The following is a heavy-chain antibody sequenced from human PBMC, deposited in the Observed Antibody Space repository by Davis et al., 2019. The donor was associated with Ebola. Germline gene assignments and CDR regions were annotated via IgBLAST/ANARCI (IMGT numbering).Heavy chain of an antibody. D-gene: IGHD6-19*01. CDR3: ARHTGSGTYRPGFDP. CDR1: GYNFTHYW. CDR2: IYPDDSDT. V-gene: IGHV5-51*01. J-gene: IGHJ5*02. Sequence: GESLKISCKASGYNFTHYWIAWVRQMPGKGLEWMGIIYPDDSDTRYSPSFQGHVTISVDKSISTAYLQWSSLKASDSAIYYCARHTGSGTYRPGFDPWGQGTLVTVSS.